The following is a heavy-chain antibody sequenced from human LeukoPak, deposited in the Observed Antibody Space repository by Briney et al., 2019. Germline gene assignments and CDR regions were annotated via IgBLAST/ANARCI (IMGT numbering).Heavy chain of an antibody. Sequence: ASVKVSCKASGGTFSSYAISWVRQAPGQGLEWMGGIIPIFGTANYAQKFQGRVTITTDESTSTAYMELSSLRSEDAAVYYCAEGRDGYNFPGAFDIWGQGTMVTASS. CDR1: GGTFSSYA. J-gene: IGHJ3*02. CDR2: IIPIFGTA. CDR3: AEGRDGYNFPGAFDI. V-gene: IGHV1-69*05. D-gene: IGHD5-24*01.